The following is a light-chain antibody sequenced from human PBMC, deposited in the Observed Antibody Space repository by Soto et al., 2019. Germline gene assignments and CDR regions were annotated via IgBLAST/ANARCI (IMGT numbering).Light chain of an antibody. CDR2: YND. Sequence: QSVLTQPPSVSAAPGQTVTISCSGSSSNIGNNYVFWYQQLPGTAPKLLIYYNDKRPSEFPDPSSGSKSGTSATLGITGLEAGDEDDYYFATWHRSLSVGVFGGGTKLTVL. V-gene: IGLV1-51*01. CDR1: SSNIGNNY. J-gene: IGLJ2*01. CDR3: ATWHRSLSVGV.